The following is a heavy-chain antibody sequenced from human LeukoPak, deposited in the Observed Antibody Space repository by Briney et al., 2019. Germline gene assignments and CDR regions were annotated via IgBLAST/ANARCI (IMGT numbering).Heavy chain of an antibody. V-gene: IGHV4-59*02. CDR3: GTLLGSSDWYFDY. D-gene: IGHD6-19*01. CDR1: GGSVTSTN. CDR2: ISYSGST. J-gene: IGHJ4*02. Sequence: PSETLSLTCDVSGGSVTSTNWWTWVRQPPGKGLEWIGYISYSGSTDYNPSLKSRITMSKDTSKNQFSLKLTSVTAADTAVYYCGTLLGSSDWYFDYWGQGTLVTVSS.